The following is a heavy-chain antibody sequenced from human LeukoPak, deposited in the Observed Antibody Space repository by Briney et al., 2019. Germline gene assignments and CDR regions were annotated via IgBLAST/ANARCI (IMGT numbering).Heavy chain of an antibody. CDR3: AKDPYGTGTTRRLDY. CDR2: ISGSGGST. CDR1: GFTFSSYA. V-gene: IGHV3-23*01. D-gene: IGHD1-7*01. J-gene: IGHJ4*02. Sequence: QPGGSLRLSCAASGFTFSSYAMSWVRQAPGKGLEWVSAISGSGGSTYYADSVKGRFTISRDNSKNTLYLQMNSLRVEDTAVYYCAKDPYGTGTTRRLDYWGQGTLVTVSS.